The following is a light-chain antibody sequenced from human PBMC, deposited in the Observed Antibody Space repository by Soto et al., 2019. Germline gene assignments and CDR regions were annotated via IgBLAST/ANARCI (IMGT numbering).Light chain of an antibody. J-gene: IGKJ1*01. CDR3: QQRSNWPRT. CDR1: QSVSSY. Sequence: EIVLTQSPATLSLSPGERATLSCRASQSVSSYLAWYQQKPGQAPRPLIYDASNRATGIPARFSGSGSGTDFTLTISSLEPADFAVYYCQQRSNWPRTFGQEPKVDIK. CDR2: DAS. V-gene: IGKV3-11*01.